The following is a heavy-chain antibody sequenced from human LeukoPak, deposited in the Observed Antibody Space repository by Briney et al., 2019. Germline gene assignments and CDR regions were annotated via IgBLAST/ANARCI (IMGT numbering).Heavy chain of an antibody. V-gene: IGHV3-48*03. CDR1: GFTFSSYE. Sequence: PGGSLRLSCAASGFTFSSYEMNWVRQAPGKGLEWVSYISSSGSTISYADSVKGRFTISKDNAKNSLYLQMNSLRAEDTAVYYCASKPKFGYWGQGTLVTVSS. D-gene: IGHD3-10*01. CDR2: ISSSGSTI. CDR3: ASKPKFGY. J-gene: IGHJ4*02.